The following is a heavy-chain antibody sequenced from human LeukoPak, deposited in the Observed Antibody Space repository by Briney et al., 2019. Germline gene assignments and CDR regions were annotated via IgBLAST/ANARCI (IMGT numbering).Heavy chain of an antibody. V-gene: IGHV3-48*03. CDR3: ARTYDYGDYGFDY. D-gene: IGHD4-17*01. J-gene: IGHJ4*02. CDR2: ISSSGSTT. Sequence: GGSLRLSCAASGFTFSTYEMNWVRQPPGKGLEWVSYISSSGSTTYYADSVKGRFTISRDSAKNSLYLQMNSLRAEDTAAYYCARTYDYGDYGFDYWGQGTLVTVSS. CDR1: GFTFSTYE.